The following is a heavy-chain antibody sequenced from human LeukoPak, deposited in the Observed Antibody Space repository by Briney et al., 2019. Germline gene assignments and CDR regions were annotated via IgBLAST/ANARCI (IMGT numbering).Heavy chain of an antibody. CDR1: GGSISSSSYY. J-gene: IGHJ4*02. V-gene: IGHV4-39*07. Sequence: SETLSLTCTVSGGSISSSSYYWGWIRQPPGKGLEWIGSIYYSGSTYYNPSLKSRVTISVDTSKNQFSLKLSSVTAADTAVYYCARESSGWTGNYWGQGTLVTVSS. CDR2: IYYSGST. D-gene: IGHD6-19*01. CDR3: ARESSGWTGNY.